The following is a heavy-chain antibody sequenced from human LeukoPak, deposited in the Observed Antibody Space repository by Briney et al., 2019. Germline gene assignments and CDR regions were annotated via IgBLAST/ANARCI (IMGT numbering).Heavy chain of an antibody. CDR2: INPNSGGT. V-gene: IGHV1-2*02. J-gene: IGHJ5*02. Sequence: ASVKVSCKASGYTFTSYDINWVRQAPGQGLEWMGWINPNSGGTNYAQKFQGRVTMTRDTSISTAYMELSRLRSDDTAVYYCARVLSFYGGYGRRKAFDPWGQGTLVTVSS. CDR3: ARVLSFYGGYGRRKAFDP. CDR1: GYTFTSYD. D-gene: IGHD5-12*01.